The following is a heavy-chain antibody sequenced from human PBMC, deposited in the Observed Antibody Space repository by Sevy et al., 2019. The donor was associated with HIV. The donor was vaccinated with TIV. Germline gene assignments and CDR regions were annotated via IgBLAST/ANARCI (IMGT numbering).Heavy chain of an antibody. CDR1: GFSFSSYG. J-gene: IGHJ4*02. Sequence: GGSLRLSCAASGFSFSSYGMHWVRQAPGKGLEWVALVWYDGSDKYYADSVKGRFTISRDNSKNTLYLQMNSLRVEDTTVYYCARDSGLQLFRYWGQGILVTVSS. CDR3: ARDSGLQLFRY. CDR2: VWYDGSDK. D-gene: IGHD1-1*01. V-gene: IGHV3-33*01.